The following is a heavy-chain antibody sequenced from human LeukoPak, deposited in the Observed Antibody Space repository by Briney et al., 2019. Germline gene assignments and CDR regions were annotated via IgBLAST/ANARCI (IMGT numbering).Heavy chain of an antibody. D-gene: IGHD6-19*01. V-gene: IGHV1-46*01. J-gene: IGHJ4*02. CDR1: GYTFTSYY. CDR2: INPSGGST. Sequence: ASVKVSCKASGYTFTSYYMHWVRQAPGQGLEWMGIINPSGGSTNYAQKFEGRVTMTRDMSTSTVYMELSSLRSEDTAVYYCARDGVAGVYYFDYWGQGTLVTVTS. CDR3: ARDGVAGVYYFDY.